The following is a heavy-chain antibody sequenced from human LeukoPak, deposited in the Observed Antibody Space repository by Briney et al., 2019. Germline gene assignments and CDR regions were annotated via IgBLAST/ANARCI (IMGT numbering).Heavy chain of an antibody. CDR3: VRSPTSGTYYNRPYYFDY. J-gene: IGHJ4*02. Sequence: ASVKVSCKASGYTFTAYLLHCVRQAPGQSLECMGWINPNRGETDYAQNFQGRVTMTRDTSINTAYMDLNRLRPDDTAVYYCVRSPTSGTYYNRPYYFDYWGQGTLVTVSS. V-gene: IGHV1-2*02. CDR1: GYTFTAYL. D-gene: IGHD3-10*01. CDR2: INPNRGET.